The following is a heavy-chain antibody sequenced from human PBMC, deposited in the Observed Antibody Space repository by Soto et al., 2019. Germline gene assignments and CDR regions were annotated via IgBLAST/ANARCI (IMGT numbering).Heavy chain of an antibody. J-gene: IGHJ5*02. CDR1: GFTFSSYG. CDR3: ARDTNYDILAGTTFDP. V-gene: IGHV3-33*01. CDR2: IWYDGSNK. D-gene: IGHD3-9*01. Sequence: QVQLVESGGGVVQPGRSLRLSCAASGFTFSSYGMHWVRQAPGKGLEWVAVIWYDGSNKYYADSVKGRFTISRDNSKNTLYLQINSLRAEDTAVSYCARDTNYDILAGTTFDPWGQGTLVTVSS.